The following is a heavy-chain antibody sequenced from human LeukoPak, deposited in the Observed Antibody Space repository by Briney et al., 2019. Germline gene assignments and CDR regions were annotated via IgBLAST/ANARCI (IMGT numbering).Heavy chain of an antibody. CDR3: ARGHMVRGVIPVWFDP. CDR1: GYTFTSYD. CDR2: MNPNSGNT. J-gene: IGHJ5*02. Sequence: ASVKVSCKASGYTFTSYDINWVRQATGQGLEWMGWMNPNSGNTGYAQKFQGRVTMTRNTSISTAYMELSSLRSEDTAVYYCARGHMVRGVIPVWFDPWGQGTLVTVSS. D-gene: IGHD3-10*01. V-gene: IGHV1-8*01.